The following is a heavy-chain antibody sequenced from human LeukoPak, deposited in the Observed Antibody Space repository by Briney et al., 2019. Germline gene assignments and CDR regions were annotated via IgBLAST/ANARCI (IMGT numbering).Heavy chain of an antibody. CDR1: GDSISSSSYC. J-gene: IGHJ4*02. Sequence: SETLSLTCTVSGDSISSSSYCWDWIRQPPGKGLEWIGNIYNSANTHYNPSLKTRITMSVDTSKNQFSLKLNSVTAADTGIYYCARGRDIVLMVYAIADYWGQGTLVTVSS. CDR2: IYNSANT. V-gene: IGHV4-39*01. D-gene: IGHD2-8*01. CDR3: ARGRDIVLMVYAIADY.